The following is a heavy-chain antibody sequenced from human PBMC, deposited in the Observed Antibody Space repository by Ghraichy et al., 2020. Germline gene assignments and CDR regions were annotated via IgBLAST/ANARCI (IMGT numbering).Heavy chain of an antibody. V-gene: IGHV3-7*03. Sequence: GGSLRLSCAASGFTFSSYWMSWVRQAPGKGLEWVANIKQDGSEKYYVDSVKGRFTISRDNAKNSLYLQMNSLRAEDTAVYYCARGGVPAAINYYYYYYMDVWGKGTTVIVSS. CDR3: ARGGVPAAINYYYYYYMDV. CDR2: IKQDGSEK. D-gene: IGHD2-2*01. J-gene: IGHJ6*03. CDR1: GFTFSSYW.